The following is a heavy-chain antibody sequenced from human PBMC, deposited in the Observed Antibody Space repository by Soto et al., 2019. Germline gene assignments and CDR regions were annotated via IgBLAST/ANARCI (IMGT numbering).Heavy chain of an antibody. J-gene: IGHJ4*02. D-gene: IGHD3-9*01. V-gene: IGHV3-20*04. CDR3: ARHYFDWLVCFDY. CDR2: IHWSGSST. Sequence: EVQLVESGGGVVRPGGSLRLSCAASGFTFDDYGMSCVRQAPGKGLEWVSGIHWSGSSTGYADSVKGRFTISRDNAKNSLYLQMNSLRAEDTALYYCARHYFDWLVCFDYWGQGTLVTVSS. CDR1: GFTFDDYG.